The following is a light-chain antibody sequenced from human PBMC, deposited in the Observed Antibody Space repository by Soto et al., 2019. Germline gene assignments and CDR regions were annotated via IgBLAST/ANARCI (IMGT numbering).Light chain of an antibody. CDR1: QSVSSN. CDR3: QQYNNWPPGVT. J-gene: IGKJ3*01. V-gene: IGKV3-15*01. Sequence: EIVMTQSPATLSVSPGERATLSCRASQSVSSNLAWYQQKPGQAPRLLIYGASTRATGIPARLSGSGSGTEFTLTISSLQSEDFAVDYCQQYNNWPPGVTFGPGTKVDIK. CDR2: GAS.